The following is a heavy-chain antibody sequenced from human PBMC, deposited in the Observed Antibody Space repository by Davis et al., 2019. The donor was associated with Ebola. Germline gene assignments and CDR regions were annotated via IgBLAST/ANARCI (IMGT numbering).Heavy chain of an antibody. CDR1: GGSISSYY. CDR3: ARRRGYFDY. V-gene: IGHV4-59*12. J-gene: IGHJ4*02. D-gene: IGHD3-10*01. CDR2: IYYSGST. Sequence: SETLSLTCTVSGGSISSYYWSWIRQPPGKGLEWIGYIYYSGSTNYNPSLKSRVTISVDTSKNQFSLKLSSVTAADTAVYYCARRRGYFDYWGQGTLVTVSS.